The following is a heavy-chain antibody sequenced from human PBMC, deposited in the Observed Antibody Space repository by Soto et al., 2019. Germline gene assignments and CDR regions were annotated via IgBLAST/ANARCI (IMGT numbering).Heavy chain of an antibody. V-gene: IGHV4-30-4*01. D-gene: IGHD3-22*01. J-gene: IGHJ3*02. CDR3: ARLFAYYDKEPGAFDI. Sequence: PSETLSLTCTVSGGSISDVDFYWSWIRQPPGKGLEWIGYIYYRGTTYFNPSLKTRVSISIDTSRGQFSRQLDSVTAADTAVYYCARLFAYYDKEPGAFDIWGQGTVVTVSS. CDR1: GGSISDVDFY. CDR2: IYYRGTT.